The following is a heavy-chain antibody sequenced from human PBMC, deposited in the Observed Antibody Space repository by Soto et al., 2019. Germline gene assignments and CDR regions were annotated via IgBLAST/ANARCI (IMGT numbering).Heavy chain of an antibody. V-gene: IGHV4-31*03. CDR1: SGFVSSVGYY. J-gene: IGHJ6*02. CDR3: ARRGPQFGSLFPYYGFDV. CDR2: IDYTGSA. Sequence: SETLSLTCTVSSGFVSSVGYYWIGVRHHPGKGLEWVGTIDYTGSAYYNPSLNSRVSISVDTSKNQFSLRLSSVTAADTAVYYCARRGPQFGSLFPYYGFDVWGQGTTVTVSS. D-gene: IGHD2-21*01.